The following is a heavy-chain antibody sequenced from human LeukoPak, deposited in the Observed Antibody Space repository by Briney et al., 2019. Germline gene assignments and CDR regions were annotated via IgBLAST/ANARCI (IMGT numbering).Heavy chain of an antibody. V-gene: IGHV1-2*02. CDR3: ARSLWLARTIPGY. J-gene: IGHJ4*02. CDR2: INPNSGGT. Sequence: GASVKVSCKASGYTFTGYYMHWVRQAPGQGLEWMGWINPNSGGTNYAQKFQGRVTMTRDTSISTAYMELSRLRSDDTAVYYCARSLWLARTIPGYWGQGTLVTVSS. D-gene: IGHD6-19*01. CDR1: GYTFTGYY.